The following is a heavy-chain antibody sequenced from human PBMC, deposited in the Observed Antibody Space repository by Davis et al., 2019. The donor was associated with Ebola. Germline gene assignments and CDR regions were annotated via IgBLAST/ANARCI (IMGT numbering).Heavy chain of an antibody. CDR2: IASSTDGGAI. V-gene: IGHV3-15*04. CDR1: GFTSSSYA. Sequence: PGGSLRLSCAASGFTSSSYAMTWVRQAPGDGLEWVGRIASSTDGGAIEYAAPVKGRVATSRDDSKNMLFMEMNSLTIEYTAVYYCASGQPERPLSAPPMDHWGRGTLVTVSS. J-gene: IGHJ4*02. CDR3: ASGQPERPLSAPPMDH. D-gene: IGHD1-1*01.